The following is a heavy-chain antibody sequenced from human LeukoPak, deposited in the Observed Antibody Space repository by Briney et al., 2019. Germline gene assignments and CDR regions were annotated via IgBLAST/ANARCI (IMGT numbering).Heavy chain of an antibody. CDR3: AKDRGGSYAFDY. D-gene: IGHD1-26*01. V-gene: IGHV3-33*06. Sequence: GGSLRLSCAASGFTFSSYGMHWVRQAPGKGLECVAVIWYDGSNKYYADSVKGRFTISRDNSKNTLYLQMNSLRAEDTAVYYCAKDRGGSYAFDYWGQGTLVTVSS. CDR1: GFTFSSYG. CDR2: IWYDGSNK. J-gene: IGHJ4*02.